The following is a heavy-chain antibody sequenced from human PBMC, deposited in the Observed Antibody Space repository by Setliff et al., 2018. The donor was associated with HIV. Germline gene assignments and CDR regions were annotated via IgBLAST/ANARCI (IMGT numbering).Heavy chain of an antibody. CDR3: ARDGYYDSSGYSAFDI. D-gene: IGHD3-22*01. CDR2: INPNNGGT. V-gene: IGHV1-2*06. J-gene: IGHJ3*02. Sequence: VASVKVSCKASGYTFTDYYIHWVRQAPGQGLEWMGRINPNNGGTNYAQKFQGRVTMTRDTSISTAYMELSRLGSDDTAVYYCARDGYYDSSGYSAFDIWGQGTMVTVSS. CDR1: GYTFTDYY.